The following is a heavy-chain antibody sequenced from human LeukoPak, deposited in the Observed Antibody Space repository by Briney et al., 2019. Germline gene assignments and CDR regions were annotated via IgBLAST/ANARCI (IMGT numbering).Heavy chain of an antibody. CDR2: INHSGST. CDR3: ARGGPGITMVRGVIHPNNWFDP. D-gene: IGHD3-10*01. Sequence: SETLSLTCAVYGGSFSGYYWSWIRQPPGKGLEWIGEINHSGSTNYNPSLKSRVTISVDTSKNQFSLKLSSVTAADTAVYYCARGGPGITMVRGVIHPNNWFDPWGQGTLVTVSS. CDR1: GGSFSGYY. V-gene: IGHV4-34*01. J-gene: IGHJ5*02.